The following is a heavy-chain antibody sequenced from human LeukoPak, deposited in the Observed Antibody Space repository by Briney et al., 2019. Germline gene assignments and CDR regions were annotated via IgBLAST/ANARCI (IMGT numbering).Heavy chain of an antibody. CDR3: ARRAGAYSHPYDY. CDR2: ISGYNGNA. J-gene: IGHJ4*02. V-gene: IGHV1-18*01. Sequence: ASVKVSCKASGYTFTSYGLSWVRQAPGQGLEWMGWISGYNGNANYAQKFQGRVTMTTDTSTSTAYMELRSLRSDDTAVYYCARRAGAYSHPYDYWGQGTLVTVSS. D-gene: IGHD4/OR15-4a*01. CDR1: GYTFTSYG.